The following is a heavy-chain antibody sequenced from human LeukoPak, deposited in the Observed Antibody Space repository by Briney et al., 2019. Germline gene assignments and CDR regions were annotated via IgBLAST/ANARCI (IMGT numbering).Heavy chain of an antibody. V-gene: IGHV4-39*01. CDR3: ARRRGNHYADAFDI. D-gene: IGHD2-2*01. Sequence: SETLSLTCTVSGGSISSSSYYWGWIRQPPGNGLEWIGIIYYSGSTDYNPSLKSRVTISVDTSKNQFSLKLSSVTAADTAVYYCARRRGNHYADAFDIWGQGTMVTVSS. CDR2: IYYSGST. J-gene: IGHJ3*02. CDR1: GGSISSSSYY.